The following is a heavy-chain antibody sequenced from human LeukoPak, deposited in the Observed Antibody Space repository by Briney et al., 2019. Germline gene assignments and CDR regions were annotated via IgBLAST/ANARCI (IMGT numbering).Heavy chain of an antibody. D-gene: IGHD3-10*01. CDR3: AKEFGLSTPAFGY. Sequence: GGSLRLSCAASGFTVSSNYMSWVRQAPGKGLEWVSVIYSGGSTYYADSVKGRFTISRDNSKNTLYLQMNSLRAEDTAVYYCAKEFGLSTPAFGYWGQGTLVTVSS. CDR2: IYSGGST. J-gene: IGHJ4*02. CDR1: GFTVSSNY. V-gene: IGHV3-53*01.